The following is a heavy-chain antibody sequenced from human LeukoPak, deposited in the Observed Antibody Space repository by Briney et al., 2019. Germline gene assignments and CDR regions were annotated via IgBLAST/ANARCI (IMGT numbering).Heavy chain of an antibody. J-gene: IGHJ4*02. Sequence: SETPSLTCTVSGGSISSGNYYWSWIRQPAGKGLEWIGRIYTSGSTNYSPSLKSRVTITVDTSKNQFSLKLSSVTAADTAVYYCARASYEDFDYWGQGTLVTVSS. CDR2: IYTSGST. D-gene: IGHD1-26*01. CDR1: GGSISSGNYY. V-gene: IGHV4-61*02. CDR3: ARASYEDFDY.